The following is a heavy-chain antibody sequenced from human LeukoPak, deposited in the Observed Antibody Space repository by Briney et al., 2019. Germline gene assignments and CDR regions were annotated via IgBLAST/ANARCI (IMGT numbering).Heavy chain of an antibody. CDR1: GFTLSSDW. J-gene: IGHJ4*02. CDR2: ISRESDGSVT. D-gene: IGHD5-12*01. CDR3: AKDTVASSFDH. Sequence: PGGSLRLSCAGSGFTLSSDWVHWVRHVPGKGLVWVARISRESDGSVTNYADSVKGRFSISRDRATNTVHLQMNSLRAEDTAVYYCAKDTVASSFDHWGQGTLVTVSS. V-gene: IGHV3-74*01.